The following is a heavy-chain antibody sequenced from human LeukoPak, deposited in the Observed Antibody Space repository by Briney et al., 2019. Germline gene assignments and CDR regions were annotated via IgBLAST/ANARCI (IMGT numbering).Heavy chain of an antibody. CDR2: IYISGST. Sequence: SETLSLTCTVSGGTISSYYWSWIRQPAGKGLEWIGRIYISGSTNYNPSLKSRDTMSVDTSKNQFSLKLSSVTAADTAMYYCALCSGWYRGYYYMDVWGKGTTVTVSS. J-gene: IGHJ6*03. V-gene: IGHV4-4*07. CDR3: ALCSGWYRGYYYMDV. D-gene: IGHD6-19*01. CDR1: GGTISSYY.